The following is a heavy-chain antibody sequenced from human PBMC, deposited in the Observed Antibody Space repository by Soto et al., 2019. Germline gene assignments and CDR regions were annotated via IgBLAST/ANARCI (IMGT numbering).Heavy chain of an antibody. CDR1: GFTFSSNA. CDR3: AKLAPDSSSWYYFGMDV. Sequence: GGSLRLSCVASGFTFSSNAMSWVRQAPGKRLEWVSATSGSGGSTYYADSVKGRFTITRDNSKNTLDLQMNSLRAEDTAVYYCAKLAPDSSSWYYFGMDVWGQGTTVTVSS. V-gene: IGHV3-23*01. J-gene: IGHJ6*02. CDR2: TSGSGGST. D-gene: IGHD6-13*01.